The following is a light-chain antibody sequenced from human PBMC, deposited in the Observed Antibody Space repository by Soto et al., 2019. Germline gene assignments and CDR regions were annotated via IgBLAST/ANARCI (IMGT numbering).Light chain of an antibody. CDR3: QQYDNLLPYT. Sequence: DIPMTQSPSSLSASVGDRVTITCQASQDISNYLNWYQQKPGKAPKLLIYDASNLETGVPSRFSGMGSGTDFTFTISRLQPEDIATYYCQQYDNLLPYTFGQGTKLEIK. CDR1: QDISNY. CDR2: DAS. V-gene: IGKV1-33*01. J-gene: IGKJ2*01.